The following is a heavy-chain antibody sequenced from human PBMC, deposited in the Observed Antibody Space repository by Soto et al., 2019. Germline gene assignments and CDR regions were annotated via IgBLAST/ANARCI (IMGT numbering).Heavy chain of an antibody. CDR1: GGSFIGYY. Sequence: SETLSLTCAVNGGSFIGYYWTWVRQSPGKGLEWIGEINHDGSTNYNPSLKSRISMSVDTSRNQFSLKLSSVTAADTAVYYCARVLGGYSGSGVIDVWGKGPTVTVS. CDR2: INHDGST. D-gene: IGHD3-10*01. CDR3: ARVLGGYSGSGVIDV. J-gene: IGHJ6*03. V-gene: IGHV4-34*01.